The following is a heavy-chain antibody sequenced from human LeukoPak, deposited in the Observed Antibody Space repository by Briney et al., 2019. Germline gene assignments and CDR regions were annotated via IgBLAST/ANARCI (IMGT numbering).Heavy chain of an antibody. J-gene: IGHJ4*02. V-gene: IGHV1-18*01. Sequence: ASVKVSCKASGYTFTSYGISWVRQAPGQGLEWMGWISAYNGNTNYAQKLQGRVTMTTDTSTSTAYMELRSLRSEDTAVYYCARGHGFYGDYAPDYWGQGTLVTVSS. CDR3: ARGHGFYGDYAPDY. CDR2: ISAYNGNT. CDR1: GYTFTSYG. D-gene: IGHD4-17*01.